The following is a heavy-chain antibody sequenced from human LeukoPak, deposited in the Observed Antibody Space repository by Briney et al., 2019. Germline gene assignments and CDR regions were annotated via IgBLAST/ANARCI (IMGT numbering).Heavy chain of an antibody. CDR2: IYSGGST. J-gene: IGHJ3*02. CDR1: GFTVSSNY. Sequence: PGGSLRLSCAASGFTVSSNYMSWVRQAPGKGLEWVSVIYSGGSTYYADSVKGRFTISRDNSKNTLYLQMNSLRAEDTAVYYCARDPTPTGYYDSSGYPDHGAFDIWGQGTMVTVSS. D-gene: IGHD3-22*01. CDR3: ARDPTPTGYYDSSGYPDHGAFDI. V-gene: IGHV3-53*01.